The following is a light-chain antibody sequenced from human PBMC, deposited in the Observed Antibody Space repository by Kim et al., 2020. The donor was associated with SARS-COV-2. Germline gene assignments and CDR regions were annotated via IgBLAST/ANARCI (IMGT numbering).Light chain of an antibody. J-gene: IGLJ3*02. CDR3: NSRDSSGNHWV. V-gene: IGLV3-19*01. CDR1: SLRSYY. CDR2: GKN. Sequence: SSELTQDPAVSVALVQTVRITCQGDSLRSYYASWYQQKPGQAPVLVIYGKNNRPSGIPDRFSGSSSGNTASLTITGAQAEDEADYYRNSRDSSGNHWVFGGGTQLTVL.